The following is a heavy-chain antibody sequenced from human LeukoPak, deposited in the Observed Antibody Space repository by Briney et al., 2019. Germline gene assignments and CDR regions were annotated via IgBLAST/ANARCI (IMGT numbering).Heavy chain of an antibody. CDR1: GYTFTSYY. CDR2: INPSGGST. Sequence: ASVKVSCKASGYTFTSYYMHWVRQAPGPGLEWMGIINPSGGSTSYAQKFQGRVTMTRDTSTSTVYMELSSLRSEDTAVYYCARAYYYDSSGYADPLDYWGQGTLVTVSP. CDR3: ARAYYYDSSGYADPLDY. D-gene: IGHD3-22*01. J-gene: IGHJ4*02. V-gene: IGHV1-46*01.